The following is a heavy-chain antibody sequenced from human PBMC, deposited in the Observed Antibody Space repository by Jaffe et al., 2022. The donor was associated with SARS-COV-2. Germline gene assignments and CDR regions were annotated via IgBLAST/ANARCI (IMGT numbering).Heavy chain of an antibody. CDR3: ARLNQWPDYFDS. V-gene: IGHV3-11*06. J-gene: IGHJ4*02. CDR1: GFIFSDYY. Sequence: QVQLVESGGGLVRPGGSLRLSCAASGFIFSDYYMSWIRQAPGKGLEWVSAISSRSSYTNYADSVQGRFTISRDSVKKSLYLQMNSLRAEDTAVYYCARLNQWPDYFDSWGQGTLVTVSS. D-gene: IGHD6-19*01. CDR2: ISSRSSYT.